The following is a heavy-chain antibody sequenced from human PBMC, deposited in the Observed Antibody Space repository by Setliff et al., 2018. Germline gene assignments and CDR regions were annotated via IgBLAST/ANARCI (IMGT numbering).Heavy chain of an antibody. CDR3: ARAPSVELVTIRTNSWFTY. Sequence: VSVKVSCKASGYTFRNYAFAWVRQAPGQGLEWVGWISVYNGDTNYAQKFQGRVTLTTDTSTSTAYMELRSLTSDDSAFYYCARAPSVELVTIRTNSWFTYWGQGTLVTVSS. V-gene: IGHV1-18*01. CDR2: ISVYNGDT. CDR1: GYTFRNYA. D-gene: IGHD5-18*01. J-gene: IGHJ4*02.